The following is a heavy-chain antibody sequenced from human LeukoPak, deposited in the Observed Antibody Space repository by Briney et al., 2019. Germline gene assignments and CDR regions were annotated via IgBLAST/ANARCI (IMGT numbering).Heavy chain of an antibody. CDR3: ARGERLGPDF. J-gene: IGHJ4*02. V-gene: IGHV4-59*01. D-gene: IGHD1-1*01. CDR2: IHYSGST. Sequence: SETLSLTCTVSGGSISSYYWSWIRQPPGKGLEWIGYIHYSGSTNYNPSLKSRVTISVDTSRSHFSLKLSSATAADTAVYYCARGERLGPDFWGQGTLVTVSS. CDR1: GGSISSYY.